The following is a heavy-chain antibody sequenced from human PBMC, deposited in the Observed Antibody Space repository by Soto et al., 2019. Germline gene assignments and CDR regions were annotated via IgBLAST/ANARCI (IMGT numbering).Heavy chain of an antibody. Sequence: QVQLVQSGAEVKKPGSSVKVSCKASGGTFNNYGISWVRQAPGQGLEWVGGIIPIFGTPNYAQKFQGRVTITADGSTSTASMELRSLRSEDTAVYYCARAAYTSMDTHCLKPWGQGPLVTGSS. CDR1: GGTFNNYG. CDR3: ARAAYTSMDTHCLKP. V-gene: IGHV1-69*01. D-gene: IGHD5-18*01. CDR2: IIPIFGTP. J-gene: IGHJ5*02.